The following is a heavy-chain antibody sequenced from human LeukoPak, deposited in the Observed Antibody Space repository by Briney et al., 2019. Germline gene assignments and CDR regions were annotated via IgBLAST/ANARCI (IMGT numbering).Heavy chain of an antibody. Sequence: SETLSLTCAVSGYSISSGYYWGWIRQPPGKGLEWIGSIYHRGSTYYNPSLKSRVTISVDTSKNQFSLKLSSVTAADTAVYYCARWPLGYYDSSGYYYVGHDYWGQGTLVTVSS. D-gene: IGHD3-22*01. J-gene: IGHJ4*02. CDR1: GYSISSGYY. V-gene: IGHV4-38-2*01. CDR2: IYHRGST. CDR3: ARWPLGYYDSSGYYYVGHDY.